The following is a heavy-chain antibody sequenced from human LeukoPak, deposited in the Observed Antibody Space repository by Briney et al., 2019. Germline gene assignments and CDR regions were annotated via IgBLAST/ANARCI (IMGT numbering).Heavy chain of an antibody. CDR1: GFTFSSYW. CDR2: IKQDGSEK. D-gene: IGHD6-19*01. CDR3: ARVLAVALIDY. J-gene: IGHJ4*02. Sequence: PGGSLRLSCAASGFTFSSYWMSWVRQAPGKGLEWVANIKQDGSEKYYVDSVKGRFTISRDNAENSLYLQMNSLRAEDTAVYYCARVLAVALIDYWGQGTLVTVSS. V-gene: IGHV3-7*01.